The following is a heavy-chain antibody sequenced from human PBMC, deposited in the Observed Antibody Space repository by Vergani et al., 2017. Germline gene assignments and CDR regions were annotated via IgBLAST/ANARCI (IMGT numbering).Heavy chain of an antibody. J-gene: IGHJ5*02. CDR2: INQDGSEK. CDR3: ARINYDGSCGYSRTRWHNWSDP. D-gene: IGHD3-22*01. Sequence: EVQLVESGGGLVQPGGSLRLSCAASGFIFSHYWMSWVRQAPGKGLEWVANINQDGSEKYYVDSVKGRFTISRDNAKNSLYLQMNSLRAEDTALYYCARINYDGSCGYSRTRWHNWSDPLGQGTLITFSS. CDR1: GFIFSHYW. V-gene: IGHV3-7*01.